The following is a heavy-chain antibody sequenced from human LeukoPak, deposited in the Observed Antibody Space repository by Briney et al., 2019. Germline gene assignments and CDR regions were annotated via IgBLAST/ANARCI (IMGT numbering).Heavy chain of an antibody. CDR1: GFTFSSSA. J-gene: IGHJ4*02. Sequence: PGGSLRLSCVASGFTFSSSAMSWVRQAPRKGLEWVSALTGNGAGTYYADSVKGRFTISRDNSKNTMYLQMNSLRAEDTALYYCAKEAVEYFDYWGQGDLVTVSS. CDR3: AKEAVEYFDY. CDR2: LTGNGAGT. V-gene: IGHV3-23*01.